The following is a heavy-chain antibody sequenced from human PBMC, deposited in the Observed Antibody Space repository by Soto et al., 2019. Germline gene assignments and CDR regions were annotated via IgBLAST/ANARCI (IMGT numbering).Heavy chain of an antibody. CDR3: ARSYYDSSGYSPNWFDP. CDR1: GYSFTSYW. D-gene: IGHD3-22*01. J-gene: IGHJ5*02. V-gene: IGHV5-51*01. CDR2: IYPGDSDT. Sequence: GGSLRLSCKGSGYSFTSYWIGWVRQMPGKGLEWMGIIYPGDSDTRYSPSFQGQVTISADKSISTAYLQWSSLKASDTAMYYCARSYYDSSGYSPNWFDPWGQGTLVTVSS.